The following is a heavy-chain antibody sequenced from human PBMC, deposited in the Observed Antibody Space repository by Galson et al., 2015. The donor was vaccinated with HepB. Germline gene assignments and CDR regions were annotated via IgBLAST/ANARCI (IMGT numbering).Heavy chain of an antibody. CDR1: GFTFCSDG. D-gene: IGHD5-24*01. CDR3: AKGDGCNSHFDY. CDR2: ISDDGSDK. V-gene: IGHV3-30*18. Sequence: APRLSCAASGFTFCSDGMHWVRQAPGKGLEWGAGISDDGSDKYNAESVKGRFTISGDNCKNTLFLQMNSLGTDDTAVYYCAKGDGCNSHFDYWGQGTLVTVSS. J-gene: IGHJ4*02.